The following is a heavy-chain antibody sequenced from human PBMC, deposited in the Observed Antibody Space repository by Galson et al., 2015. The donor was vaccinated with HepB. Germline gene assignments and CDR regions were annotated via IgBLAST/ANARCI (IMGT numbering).Heavy chain of an antibody. D-gene: IGHD3-22*01. Sequence: CLSLSCAASGFTFTTYAMSWVGQAPGKGLEWVSGISGSDTSPYYAASVKGRFILSRAHSKNTLYRQMNSLRSEDTAVYYCAKPSPYYYDSSGYHYYYGVDVWGQGTTVTVSS. J-gene: IGHJ6*02. CDR1: GFTFTTYA. CDR2: ISGSDTSP. V-gene: IGHV3-23*01. CDR3: AKPSPYYYDSSGYHYYYGVDV.